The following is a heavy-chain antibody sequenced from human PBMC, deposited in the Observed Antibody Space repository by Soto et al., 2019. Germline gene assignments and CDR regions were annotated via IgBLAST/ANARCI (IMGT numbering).Heavy chain of an antibody. J-gene: IGHJ4*02. CDR2: LKSVSDGGKA. CDR1: GFPINKAW. V-gene: IGHV3-15*01. CDR3: TTMRWNFWSTD. Sequence: GGSLRLSCAVSGFPINKAWMGWVRQGPGKGLEWVGRLKSVSDGGKAEYTAPVKDRFTISRDDSKNMRYLQMNRLKAEDTAVYFCTTMRWNFWSTDWGQGTLVTVSS. D-gene: IGHD3-3*01.